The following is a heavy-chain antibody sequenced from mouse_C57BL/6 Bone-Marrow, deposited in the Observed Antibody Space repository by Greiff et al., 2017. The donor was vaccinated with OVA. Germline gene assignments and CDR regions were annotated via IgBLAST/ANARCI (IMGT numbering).Heavy chain of an antibody. D-gene: IGHD2-2*01. V-gene: IGHV1-50*01. CDR2: IDPSDSYT. CDR3: ARWVYGYDEGAMDY. CDR1: GYTFTSYW. J-gene: IGHJ4*01. Sequence: QVQLQQPGAELVKPGASVKLSCKASGYTFTSYWMQWVKQRPGQGLEWIGEIDPSDSYTNYNQKFKGKATLTVDTSSSTAYMQLSSLTSEDSAVDYGARWVYGYDEGAMDYWGQGTSVTVSS.